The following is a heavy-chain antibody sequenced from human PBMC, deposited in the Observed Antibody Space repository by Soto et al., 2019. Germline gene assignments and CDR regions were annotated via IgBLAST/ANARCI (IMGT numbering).Heavy chain of an antibody. V-gene: IGHV3-11*05. D-gene: IGHD3-10*01. CDR2: ISGGSSYT. Sequence: QVQLVESGGGLVKPGGSLRLSCAASGFSFGDSYMSWIRQSAGKGLEWLSYISGGSSYTKYAESVKGRFTISRDNARRSLFLQVSGLRADDTAIYYCVKTRVADSGYYFDHWGQGTMVTVSS. CDR1: GFSFGDSY. CDR3: VKTRVADSGYYFDH. J-gene: IGHJ4*02.